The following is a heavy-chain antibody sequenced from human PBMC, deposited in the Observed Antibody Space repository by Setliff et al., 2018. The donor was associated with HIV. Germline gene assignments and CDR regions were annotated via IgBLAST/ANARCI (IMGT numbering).Heavy chain of an antibody. Sequence: ASVKVSCKASGYTFISYYIHWVRQAPGQGLEWMGIINPSGASTSYAQKFQGRVTMTRDTSTSTMYMELSSLRSEDTAVYYCARAQAYYGGYDAFDIWGQGTMVTVS. D-gene: IGHD3-3*01. J-gene: IGHJ3*02. V-gene: IGHV1-46*01. CDR1: GYTFISYY. CDR2: INPSGAST. CDR3: ARAQAYYGGYDAFDI.